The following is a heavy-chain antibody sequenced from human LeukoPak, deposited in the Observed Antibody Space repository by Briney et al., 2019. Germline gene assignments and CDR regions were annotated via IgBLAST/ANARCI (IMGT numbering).Heavy chain of an antibody. CDR1: GYSISSGYY. Sequence: PSETLSLTCAVSGYSISSGYYWGWIRQPPGKGLEWIGSIYHSGSTYYNPSLKSRVTISVDTSKNQFSLKLSSVTAADTAVYYCARIRKCAFDIWGQGTMVTVSS. V-gene: IGHV4-38-2*01. CDR2: IYHSGST. J-gene: IGHJ3*02. CDR3: ARIRKCAFDI.